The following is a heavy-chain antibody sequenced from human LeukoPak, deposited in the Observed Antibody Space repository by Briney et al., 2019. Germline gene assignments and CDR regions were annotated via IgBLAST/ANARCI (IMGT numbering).Heavy chain of an antibody. CDR3: ASGMVRREKRIDY. D-gene: IGHD3-10*01. CDR2: IYYSGST. Sequence: SETLSLTCTVSGGSISSYYWSWIRQTPGKGLEWIGYIYYSGSTNYNPSLKSRVTISVDTSKNQFSLKLSSVTAADTAVYYCASGMVRREKRIDYWGQGTLVTVSS. J-gene: IGHJ4*02. CDR1: GGSISSYY. V-gene: IGHV4-59*08.